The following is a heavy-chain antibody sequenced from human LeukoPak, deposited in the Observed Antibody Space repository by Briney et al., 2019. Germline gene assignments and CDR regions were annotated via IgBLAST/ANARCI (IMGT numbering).Heavy chain of an antibody. CDR2: ISGDGGST. J-gene: IGHJ4*02. V-gene: IGHV3-43*02. CDR3: AGYGDYDRRVDY. CDR1: GFTFDDYA. D-gene: IGHD4-17*01. Sequence: GGSLRLSCAASGFTFDDYAMHWVRQAPGKGLEWVSLISGDGGSTYYADSVKGRFTISRDNSKNSLYLQMNSLRTEDTVLYYCAGYGDYDRRVDYWGQGTLVTVSS.